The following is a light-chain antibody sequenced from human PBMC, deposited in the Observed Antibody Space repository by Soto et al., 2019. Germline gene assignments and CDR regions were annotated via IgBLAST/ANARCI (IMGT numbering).Light chain of an antibody. CDR3: QQYGSSPPLT. CDR1: QSVSNNY. CDR2: GAS. Sequence: EIVLMQSPGTLSLSPGERATLSCRASQSVSNNYVAWYQQKPGQAPRLLIAGASSRATGIPDRFSGSGSGTDFTLTISRLEPEDFSVYYCQQYGSSPPLTFGGGIKVEIK. V-gene: IGKV3-20*01. J-gene: IGKJ4*01.